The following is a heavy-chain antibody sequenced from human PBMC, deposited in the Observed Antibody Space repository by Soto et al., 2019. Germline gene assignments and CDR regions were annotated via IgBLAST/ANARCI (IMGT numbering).Heavy chain of an antibody. J-gene: IGHJ6*02. CDR2: IWITGDSI. D-gene: IGHD2-15*01. CDR1: GFTFISYE. V-gene: IGHV3-48*03. Sequence: AGGSLRLSCAASGFTFISYEINFFRQAPGKGLEWVSYIWITGDSIYYADSVKGRFTISRDNAKNSLYLQMHSLGAEDTAVYYCARVEGGGMDVWGQGTTVTVSS. CDR3: ARVEGGGMDV.